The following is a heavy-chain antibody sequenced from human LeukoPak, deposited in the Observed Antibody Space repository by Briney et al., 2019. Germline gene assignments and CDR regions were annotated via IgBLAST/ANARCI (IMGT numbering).Heavy chain of an antibody. CDR3: ARADSSSWYYFDY. CDR1: GFTFSSYG. CDR2: IWNDGSNK. V-gene: IGHV3-33*01. D-gene: IGHD6-13*01. Sequence: GGSLRLSCAASGFTFSSYGMHWVRQAPGKGLEWVAVIWNDGSNKYYADSVKGRFTISRDNSKNTLYLQMNSLRAEDTAVYYCARADSSSWYYFDYWGQGTLVTVSS. J-gene: IGHJ4*02.